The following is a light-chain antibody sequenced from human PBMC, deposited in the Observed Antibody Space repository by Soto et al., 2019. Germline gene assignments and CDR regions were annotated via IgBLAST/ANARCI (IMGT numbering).Light chain of an antibody. V-gene: IGLV2-14*01. CDR3: SSYTISSTVI. CDR2: DVS. CDR1: SSDVGGYNY. J-gene: IGLJ2*01. Sequence: QSALTQPASVSGSPGQSITISCTGTSSDVGGYNYVSWYQQDPGKAPKLMIYDVSNRPSGVSNRFSGSKSGNTASLTISGLQAEDEADYYCSSYTISSTVIFGGGTKLTVL.